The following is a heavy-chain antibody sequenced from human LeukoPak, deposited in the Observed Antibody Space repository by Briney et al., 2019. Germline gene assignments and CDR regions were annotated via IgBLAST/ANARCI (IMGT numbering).Heavy chain of an antibody. Sequence: PSETLSLTCTVSGGSIGSSSYYWGWIRQPPGKGLEWIGSIHYSGSTYYNPSLKSRVTISVDTSKNQFSLKLSSVTAADTAVYYCARGASGWFDPWGQGTLVTVSS. D-gene: IGHD1-26*01. J-gene: IGHJ5*02. CDR3: ARGASGWFDP. V-gene: IGHV4-39*07. CDR2: IHYSGST. CDR1: GGSIGSSSYY.